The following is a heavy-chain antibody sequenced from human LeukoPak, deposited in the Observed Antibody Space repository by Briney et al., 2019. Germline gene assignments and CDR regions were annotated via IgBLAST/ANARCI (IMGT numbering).Heavy chain of an antibody. CDR1: GGSINSYW. Sequence: SETLSLICSVSGGSINSYWWSWIRQPAGKGLEFIGRIYTTGRTNYNPSLKSRVSMSVDTSKNKFSLELRSVTAADTAVYFCARAGYTISSYRFDYWGQGALVTVSP. D-gene: IGHD3-16*02. CDR3: ARAGYTISSYRFDY. V-gene: IGHV4-4*07. J-gene: IGHJ4*02. CDR2: IYTTGRT.